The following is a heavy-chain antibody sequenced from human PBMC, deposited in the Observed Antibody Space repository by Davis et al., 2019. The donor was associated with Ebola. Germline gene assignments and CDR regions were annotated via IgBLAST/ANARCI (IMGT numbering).Heavy chain of an antibody. V-gene: IGHV1-46*01. Sequence: AASVKVSCKASGYTFTSYYMHWVRQAPGQGLEWMGIINPSGGSTSYAQKFQGRVTMTRDTSTSTVYMELSSLRYEDTAVYYCARVQRAQWELLSGGGAFDIWGQGTMVTVSS. CDR2: INPSGGST. CDR3: ARVQRAQWELLSGGGAFDI. D-gene: IGHD1-26*01. CDR1: GYTFTSYY. J-gene: IGHJ3*02.